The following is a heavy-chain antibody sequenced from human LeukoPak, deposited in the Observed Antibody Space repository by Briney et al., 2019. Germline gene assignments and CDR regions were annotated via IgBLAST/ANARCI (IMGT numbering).Heavy chain of an antibody. D-gene: IGHD2-2*01. Sequence: NPSETLSLTCTVSGGSISSGDYYWSWIRQPPGKGLEWIGYIYYSGSTYYNPSLKSRVTISVDTSKNQFSLKLSSVTAADTAVYYCARVPCQLQPWGAFDIWGQGTMVTVSS. J-gene: IGHJ3*02. V-gene: IGHV4-30-4*01. CDR1: GGSISSGDYY. CDR3: ARVPCQLQPWGAFDI. CDR2: IYYSGST.